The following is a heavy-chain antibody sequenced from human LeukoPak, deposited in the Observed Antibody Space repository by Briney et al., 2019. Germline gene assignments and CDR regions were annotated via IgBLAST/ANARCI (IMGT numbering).Heavy chain of an antibody. Sequence: TSETLSLTCTVSGGSISSNNYYWGWIRQPPGKGLEWLGSMSYTWNTYNNPSLKSRVTISVDTSKNQFSLRLSSVTAADTAGYFCTRGPQGSSTWYPIWGQGTMVTVSS. CDR3: TRGPQGSSTWYPI. CDR1: GGSISSNNYY. CDR2: MSYTWNT. D-gene: IGHD6-13*01. J-gene: IGHJ3*02. V-gene: IGHV4-39*01.